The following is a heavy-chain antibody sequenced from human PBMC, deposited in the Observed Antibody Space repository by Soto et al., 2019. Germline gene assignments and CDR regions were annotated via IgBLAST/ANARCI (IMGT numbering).Heavy chain of an antibody. V-gene: IGHV3-23*01. J-gene: IGHJ6*03. CDR3: ATDLMVQKPYYYYYMDV. Sequence: EVQLLESGGGLVQPGGSLRLSCAASGFTFSSYAMSWVRQAPGKGLEWVSAISGSGGSTYYADSVKGRFTISRDNSKNTLYLQMNSLRAEDTAVYYCATDLMVQKPYYYYYMDVWGKGTTVTVSS. CDR1: GFTFSSYA. D-gene: IGHD3-10*01. CDR2: ISGSGGST.